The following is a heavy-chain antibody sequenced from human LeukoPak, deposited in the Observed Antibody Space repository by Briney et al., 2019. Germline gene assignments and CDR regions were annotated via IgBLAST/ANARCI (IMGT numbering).Heavy chain of an antibody. V-gene: IGHV1-69*04. D-gene: IGHD3-9*01. CDR1: GGTFSSYA. J-gene: IGHJ5*02. Sequence: SVKVSCKASGGTFSSYAISWVRQAPGQGLEWMGRIIPILGIANYAQKFQGRVTITADKSTSTAYMELSSLRSEDTAVYYCAKEPPSLGYDILTGCFGHWFDPWGQGTLVTVSS. CDR2: IIPILGIA. CDR3: AKEPPSLGYDILTGCFGHWFDP.